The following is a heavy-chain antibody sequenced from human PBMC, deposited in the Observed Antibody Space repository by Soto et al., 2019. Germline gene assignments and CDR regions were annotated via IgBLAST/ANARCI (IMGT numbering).Heavy chain of an antibody. J-gene: IGHJ4*02. CDR3: AKAYERGATPYYFDY. V-gene: IGHV3-23*01. CDR1: GFTFSSYA. Sequence: PGGSLILSCAASGFTFSSYAMSWVRQAPGKGLEWVSAISGSGGSTYYADSVKGRFTISRDNSMNTLYLQMNSLRAEDTAVYYCAKAYERGATPYYFDYWGQGSLVTVSS. CDR2: ISGSGGST. D-gene: IGHD1-26*01.